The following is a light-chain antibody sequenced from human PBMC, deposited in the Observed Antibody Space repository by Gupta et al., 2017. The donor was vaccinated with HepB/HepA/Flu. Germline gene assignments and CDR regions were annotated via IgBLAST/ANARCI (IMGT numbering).Light chain of an antibody. Sequence: SAMTQHPSSSGSPDPSVTISCTGSSSDVGGYNSVSWYPQHPDKAPKLMISEVSNRTAGVTGRLSGSKSVNTASLTVSERLEEEEADYYCGSNAGSNNVIFGGGTKLTVL. J-gene: IGLJ2*01. V-gene: IGLV2-8*01. CDR2: EVS. CDR3: GSNAGSNNVI. CDR1: SSDVGGYNS.